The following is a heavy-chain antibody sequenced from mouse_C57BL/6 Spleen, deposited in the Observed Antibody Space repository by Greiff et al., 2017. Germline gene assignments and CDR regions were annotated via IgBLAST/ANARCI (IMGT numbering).Heavy chain of an antibody. V-gene: IGHV1-5*01. J-gene: IGHJ2*01. Sequence: VQLQQSGTVLARPGASVKMSCKTSGYTFTSYWMHWVKQRPGQGLEWIGAIYPGNSDTSYNQKFKGKAKLTAVTSASTAYMELSSLTNEDSAVYYCTRGGYDRGDYFDYWGQGTTLTVSS. CDR1: GYTFTSYW. CDR3: TRGGYDRGDYFDY. CDR2: IYPGNSDT. D-gene: IGHD2-2*01.